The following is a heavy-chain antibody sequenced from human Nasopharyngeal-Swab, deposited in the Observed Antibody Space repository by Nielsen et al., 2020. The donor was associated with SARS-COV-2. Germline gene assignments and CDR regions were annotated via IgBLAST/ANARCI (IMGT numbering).Heavy chain of an antibody. CDR2: INYSGST. J-gene: IGHJ6*02. CDR3: ARRVGKGSGLGYYYYYGMDV. Sequence: GSLRLSCSVYGGSFSVYYWSWIRQPPGKGLEWIGEINYSGSTNYNPSLKSRVAISVDMSKNQFSLKLSSVTAADTAVYYCARRVGKGSGLGYYYYYGMDVWGQGTTVTVSS. D-gene: IGHD3-22*01. CDR1: GGSFSVYY. V-gene: IGHV4-34*01.